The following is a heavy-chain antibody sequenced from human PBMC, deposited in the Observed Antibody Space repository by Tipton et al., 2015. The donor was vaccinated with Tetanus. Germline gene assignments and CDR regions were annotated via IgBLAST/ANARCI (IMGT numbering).Heavy chain of an antibody. CDR3: ARANYDSSKKGPFDA. CDR1: GGSLSRYY. D-gene: IGHD3-3*01. J-gene: IGHJ4*02. V-gene: IGHV4-34*10. CDR2: VDDSGST. Sequence: TLSLTCAVYGGSLSRYYWTWIRQPPGKGLEWIGEVDDSGSTNYSPSLKSRITMSRDTSKNQFSLKLASVTAADTAVYFCARANYDSSKKGPFDAWGQGILVTVSS.